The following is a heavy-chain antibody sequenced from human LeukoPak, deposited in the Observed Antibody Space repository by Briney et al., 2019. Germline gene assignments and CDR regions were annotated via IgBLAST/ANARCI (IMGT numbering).Heavy chain of an antibody. CDR2: ISAYNGNT. CDR1: GYTFTSYG. J-gene: IGHJ4*02. CDR3: ARGALGDYYDSSGYSFDY. V-gene: IGHV1-18*01. Sequence: ASVKVSCKASGYTFTSYGISWVRQAPGQGLEWMGWISAYNGNTNYAQKLQGRVTMTTDTSTSTAYMELRSLRSDDTAVYYCARGALGDYYDSSGYSFDYWGQGTLVTVSS. D-gene: IGHD3-22*01.